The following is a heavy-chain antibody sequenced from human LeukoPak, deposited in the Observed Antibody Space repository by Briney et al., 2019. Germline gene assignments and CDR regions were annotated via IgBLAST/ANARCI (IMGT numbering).Heavy chain of an antibody. Sequence: ASVKVSCKASGYTFTNYGISWVRQGPGQGLEWMGWISAYNGDTNYAQKLQGRVTMTTDTSTSTAYMELRSLRSDDTAVYYCARDYYGSGSYRYFDYWGQGTLVTVSS. D-gene: IGHD3-10*01. V-gene: IGHV1-18*01. CDR1: GYTFTNYG. CDR3: ARDYYGSGSYRYFDY. J-gene: IGHJ4*02. CDR2: ISAYNGDT.